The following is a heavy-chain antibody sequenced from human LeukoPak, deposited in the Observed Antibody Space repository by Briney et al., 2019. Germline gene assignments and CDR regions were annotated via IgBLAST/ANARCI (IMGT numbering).Heavy chain of an antibody. V-gene: IGHV3-30-3*01. CDR3: AKDRSIVGASTFDY. D-gene: IGHD1-26*01. J-gene: IGHJ4*02. Sequence: TGGSLRLSCAASGFTFSSYAMHWVRQAPGKGLEWVAVISYDGSNKYYADSVKGRFTISRDNSKNTLYLQMNSLRAEDTAVYYCAKDRSIVGASTFDYWGQGTLVTVSS. CDR1: GFTFSSYA. CDR2: ISYDGSNK.